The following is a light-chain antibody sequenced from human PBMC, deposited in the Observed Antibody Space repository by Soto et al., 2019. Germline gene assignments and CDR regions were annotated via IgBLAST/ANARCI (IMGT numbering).Light chain of an antibody. Sequence: DIQMTQSPSSLSASIGDRVTISCRASQDITTYLNWYQQKPGKAPKLLIYAAATLQSGVPSRFSGSGYGTVFTLSIKNVQPDDFAIYYCQQSSSTLWTFGQGTKVEVK. CDR1: QDITTY. V-gene: IGKV1-39*01. J-gene: IGKJ1*01. CDR2: AAA. CDR3: QQSSSTLWT.